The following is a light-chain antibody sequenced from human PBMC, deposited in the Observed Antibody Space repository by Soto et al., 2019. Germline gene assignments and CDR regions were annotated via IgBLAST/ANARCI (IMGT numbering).Light chain of an antibody. J-gene: IGKJ4*01. CDR3: QESYSKPPLT. CDR1: QSVSFY. V-gene: IGKV1-39*01. Sequence: PSFLSASVGDRVTLTCRASQSVSFYLNWYQQKPGKAPKLLIYAASSLQSGVPSRFSGSGSETRFTLTISSLQPEDIATYYCQESYSKPPLTFGGGTKVDIK. CDR2: AAS.